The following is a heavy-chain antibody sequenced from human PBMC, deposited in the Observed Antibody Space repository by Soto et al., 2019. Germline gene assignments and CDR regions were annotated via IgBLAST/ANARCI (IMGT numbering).Heavy chain of an antibody. J-gene: IGHJ4*02. V-gene: IGHV1-69*02. D-gene: IGHD2-15*01. CDR3: ATQAYCSGGSCYPDY. CDR2: IIPILGIA. Sequence: QVQLVQSGAEVKKPGSSVKVSCKASGGTFSSYTISWVRQAPGQGLEWMGRIIPILGIANYAQKFQGRVTITADKSPSTAYMELSSLRSEDTAVYYCATQAYCSGGSCYPDYWGQGTLVTVSS. CDR1: GGTFSSYT.